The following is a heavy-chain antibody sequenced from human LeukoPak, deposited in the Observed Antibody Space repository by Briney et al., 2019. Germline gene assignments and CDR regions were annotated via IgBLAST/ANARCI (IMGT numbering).Heavy chain of an antibody. CDR2: IYYSGST. J-gene: IGHJ4*02. CDR1: GGSIGSSSYY. D-gene: IGHD3-9*01. CDR3: ARDQLRDILTGYYLFDY. V-gene: IGHV4-39*07. Sequence: SETLSLTCIVSGGSIGSSSYYWGWIRQPPGKGLEWIGSIYYSGSTYYNPSLKSRVTISVDTSKNQFSLKLSSVTAADTAVYYCARDQLRDILTGYYLFDYWGQGTLVTVSS.